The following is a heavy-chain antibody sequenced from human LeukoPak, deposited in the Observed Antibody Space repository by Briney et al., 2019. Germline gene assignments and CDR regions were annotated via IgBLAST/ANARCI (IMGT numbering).Heavy chain of an antibody. Sequence: PSETLSLTCAVYGGSFSGYYWSWIRQPPGKGLEWIGEINHSGSTNYNPSLKSRVTISVDTSENQFSLKLSSVTAADTAVYYCARVRATVVTRGRRSWYFDLWGRGTLVTVSS. J-gene: IGHJ2*01. CDR1: GGSFSGYY. D-gene: IGHD4-17*01. CDR2: INHSGST. V-gene: IGHV4-34*01. CDR3: ARVRATVVTRGRRSWYFDL.